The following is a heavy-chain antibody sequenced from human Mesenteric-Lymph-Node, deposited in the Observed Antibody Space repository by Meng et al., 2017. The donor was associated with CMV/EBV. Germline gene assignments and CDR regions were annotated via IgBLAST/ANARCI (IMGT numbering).Heavy chain of an antibody. Sequence: GESLKISCAASGITFSNAWMSWVRQAPGKGLEWVGRIKSKTDGGTTDYAAPVKGRFTISRDDSKNTLYLQMNSLKTEDTAVYYCTPDPLAWLLSAIGQFYYYGMDVWGQGTTVTVSS. V-gene: IGHV3-15*01. CDR2: IKSKTDGGTT. CDR1: GITFSNAW. J-gene: IGHJ6*02. D-gene: IGHD5-24*01. CDR3: TPDPLAWLLSAIGQFYYYGMDV.